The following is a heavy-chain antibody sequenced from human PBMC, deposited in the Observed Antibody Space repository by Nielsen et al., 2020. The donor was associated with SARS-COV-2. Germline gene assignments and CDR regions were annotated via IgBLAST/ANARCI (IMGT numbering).Heavy chain of an antibody. CDR1: GYTFTGYY. D-gene: IGHD3-22*01. J-gene: IGHJ3*02. V-gene: IGHV1-2*06. CDR2: INPNSGGT. CDR3: ARDRSYYYDPEVGGAFDI. Sequence: ASVKVSCKASGYTFTGYYMHWVRQAPGQGLEWMGRINPNSGGTNYAQKFQGRVTMTRDTSISTAYMELSRLRSEDTAVYYCARDRSYYYDPEVGGAFDIWGQGTMVTVSS.